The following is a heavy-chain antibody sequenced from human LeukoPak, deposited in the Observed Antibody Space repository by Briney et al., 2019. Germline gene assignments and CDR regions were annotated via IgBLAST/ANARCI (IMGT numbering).Heavy chain of an antibody. CDR1: GFTFRTYW. V-gene: IGHV3-7*01. CDR3: VRGTRSNSF. Sequence: QPGGSLRLSCAASGFTFRTYWMSWVRQAPGKGLEWVAKIKQDGSEKYYVDSVKGRFTISRDNAKSSLYLQMNSLRVEDTAVYYCVRGTRSNSFWGQGTQVTVSS. J-gene: IGHJ4*02. D-gene: IGHD6-6*01. CDR2: IKQDGSEK.